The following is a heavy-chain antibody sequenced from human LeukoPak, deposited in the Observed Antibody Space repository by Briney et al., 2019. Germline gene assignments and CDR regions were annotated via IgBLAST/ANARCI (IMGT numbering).Heavy chain of an antibody. Sequence: SETLSLTCSVSGGSISSYYWSWIRQPPGKGLEWIGYIYHNGSTNYNPSLKSRVTIPVDTSKNQFSLKLSSVTAADTAVYYCASPTAGNYWGQGILVTVSS. CDR1: GGSISSYY. J-gene: IGHJ4*02. CDR3: ASPTAGNY. CDR2: IYHNGST. D-gene: IGHD5-18*01. V-gene: IGHV4-59*01.